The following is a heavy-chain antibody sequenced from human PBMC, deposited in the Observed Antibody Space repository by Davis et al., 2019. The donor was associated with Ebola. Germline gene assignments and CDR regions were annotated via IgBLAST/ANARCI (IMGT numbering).Heavy chain of an antibody. CDR1: GFTFSSYW. J-gene: IGHJ4*02. Sequence: GSLRLSCAASGFTFSSYWMTWIRQPPGKGLEWIGEINHSGSTNYNPSLKSRVTISVDTSKNQFSLKLSSVTAADTAVYYCARPTYYYDSSGPLRYWGQGTLVTVSS. CDR2: INHSGST. CDR3: ARPTYYYDSSGPLRY. V-gene: IGHV4-34*01. D-gene: IGHD3-22*01.